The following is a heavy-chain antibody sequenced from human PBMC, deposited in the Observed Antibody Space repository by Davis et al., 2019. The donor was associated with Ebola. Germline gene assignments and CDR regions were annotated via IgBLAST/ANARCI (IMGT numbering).Heavy chain of an antibody. CDR2: ISAYNGNT. CDR3: ARSSFRYYDSSGKDY. CDR1: GYTFTSYG. V-gene: IGHV1-18*01. D-gene: IGHD3-22*01. Sequence: ASVKVSCKASGYTFTSYGISWVRQAPGQGLEWMGWISAYNGNTNYAQKLQGRVTMTTDTSTSTAYMELRSLRSDDTAVYYCARSSFRYYDSSGKDYWGQGTLVTVSS. J-gene: IGHJ4*02.